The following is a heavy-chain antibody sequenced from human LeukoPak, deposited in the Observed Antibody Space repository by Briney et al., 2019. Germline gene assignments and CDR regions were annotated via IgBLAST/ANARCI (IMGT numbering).Heavy chain of an antibody. Sequence: ASVKVSCKASGYTVSGYYLHWVRQAPGQGLEWMGWINPNSGDTNYSQKFQGRVTMTKDTSITTAYMELSSLRSDDTALYYCARGPFRNVDIAMVASRFDPWGQGTLVTVSS. J-gene: IGHJ5*02. V-gene: IGHV1-2*02. CDR1: GYTVSGYY. CDR2: INPNSGDT. CDR3: ARGPFRNVDIAMVASRFDP. D-gene: IGHD5-18*01.